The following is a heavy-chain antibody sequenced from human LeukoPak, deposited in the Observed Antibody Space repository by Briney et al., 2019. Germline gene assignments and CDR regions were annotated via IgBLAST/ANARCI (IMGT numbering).Heavy chain of an antibody. CDR1: GFTFSSYA. CDR2: ISGSGGST. CDR3: ARHDSEEAVAGIMDV. J-gene: IGHJ6*04. V-gene: IGHV3-23*01. Sequence: GGSLRLSCAASGFTFSSYAMSWVRQAPGKGLEWVSAISGSGGSTYYADSVKGRFTISRDNSKNTLYLQMNSLKTEDTAVYYCARHDSEEAVAGIMDVWGNGITVIVSS. D-gene: IGHD6-19*01.